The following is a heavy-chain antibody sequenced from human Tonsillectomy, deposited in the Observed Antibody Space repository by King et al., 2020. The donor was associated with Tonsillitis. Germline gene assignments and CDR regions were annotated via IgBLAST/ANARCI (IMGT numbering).Heavy chain of an antibody. D-gene: IGHD2-2*01. Sequence: QLVQSGAEVKKPGASLRVSCKASGYTFTSYGISWVRQAPGQGLEWMGWISVDNDKTKYAQKFQGRVTMTTDTSTSTAYMELRSLGSDDTAVYYCARDLGCTSTSCYGYYYYGMDVWGQGTPVTVSS. CDR1: GYTFTSYG. CDR3: ARDLGCTSTSCYGYYYYGMDV. CDR2: ISVDNDKT. V-gene: IGHV1-18*01. J-gene: IGHJ6*02.